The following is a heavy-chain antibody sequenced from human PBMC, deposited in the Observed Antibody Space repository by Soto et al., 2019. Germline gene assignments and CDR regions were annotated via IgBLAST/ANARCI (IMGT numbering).Heavy chain of an antibody. V-gene: IGHV1-3*01. CDR2: INAGNGNT. D-gene: IGHD3-22*01. Sequence: ASVTVSCTASVYTFTSYAMHWVRQAPGQRLEWMGWINAGNGNTKYSQKFQGRVTITRDTSASTAYMELSSLRSEDTAVYYCARGTRDSSGYYLPFYWGQGTLVTVSS. CDR3: ARGTRDSSGYYLPFY. CDR1: VYTFTSYA. J-gene: IGHJ4*02.